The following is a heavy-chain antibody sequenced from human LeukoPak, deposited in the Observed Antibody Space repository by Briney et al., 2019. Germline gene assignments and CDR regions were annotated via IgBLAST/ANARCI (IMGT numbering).Heavy chain of an antibody. J-gene: IGHJ5*02. CDR2: ISYSGST. Sequence: PSETLSLTCSVFGGGSITSNSYYWGWIRQPPGKGLEWIGSISYSGSTYYNSSLKSRVTISVNTSTNQFSLKLRFVTAADTAVYYCVRDQQYHRPAGWFDPWGQGTLVTVSS. CDR3: VRDQQYHRPAGWFDP. V-gene: IGHV4-39*01. D-gene: IGHD1-14*01. CDR1: GGGSITSNSYY.